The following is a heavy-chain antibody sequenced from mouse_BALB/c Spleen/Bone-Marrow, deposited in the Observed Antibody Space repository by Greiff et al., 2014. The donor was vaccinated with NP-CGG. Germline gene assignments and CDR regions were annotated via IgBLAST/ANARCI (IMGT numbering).Heavy chain of an antibody. V-gene: IGHV1-7*01. Sequence: QVQLQQSGAELAKPGASVKMSCKASGYTFTSYWMHWVKQRPGQGLEWIGYINPSTGYTEYNQKFKDKATLTADKSSSTAYMQLSSLTSEDAAVYYCASRYGNYDAMDYWGQGTSVTVSS. CDR1: GYTFTSYW. CDR2: INPSTGYT. J-gene: IGHJ4*01. D-gene: IGHD2-1*01. CDR3: ASRYGNYDAMDY.